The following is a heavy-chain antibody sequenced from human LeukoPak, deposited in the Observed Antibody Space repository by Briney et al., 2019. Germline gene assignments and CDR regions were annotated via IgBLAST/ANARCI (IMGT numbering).Heavy chain of an antibody. CDR2: INTDGSHI. Sequence: GGSLRLSCAASGFTFNNFWMHWVRQAPGKGLVWVSRINTDGSHINYADSVKGRFTFSRDNAKNTLYLQMNSLRAEDTAVYYCARDPGTPVDIVVVPAAIVSYEQSDYWGQGTLVTVSS. CDR1: GFTFNNFW. V-gene: IGHV3-74*01. J-gene: IGHJ4*02. D-gene: IGHD2-2*01. CDR3: ARDPGTPVDIVVVPAAIVSYEQSDY.